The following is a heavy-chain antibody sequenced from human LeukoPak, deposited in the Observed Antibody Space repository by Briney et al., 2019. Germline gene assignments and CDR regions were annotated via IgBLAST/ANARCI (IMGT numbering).Heavy chain of an antibody. Sequence: PGGSLRLSCAASGFTFSGYAMDWVRQAPGQGLEWVSAISGGGGTTYYPDSVKGRFTVYRDNSKNTLYLQMNSLRADDTAVYYCAKGPPRPTIAAAEFEYWGQGTLVTVSS. CDR3: AKGPPRPTIAAAEFEY. V-gene: IGHV3-23*01. D-gene: IGHD6-13*01. CDR2: ISGGGGTT. CDR1: GFTFSGYA. J-gene: IGHJ4*02.